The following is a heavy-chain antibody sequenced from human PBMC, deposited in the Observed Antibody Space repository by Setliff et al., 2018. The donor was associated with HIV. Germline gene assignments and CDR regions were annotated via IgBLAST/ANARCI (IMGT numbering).Heavy chain of an antibody. CDR3: VRDHRPSNNNWHHWFDP. Sequence: GGSLRLSCAASGFTFSHSEMKWVRQAPGKGLEWVSYISGSGSTIYYADSVKGRFTISRDNSKNSLNLQMNSLRAEDTAVYYCVRDHRPSNNNWHHWFDPWGQGTLVTVSS. CDR1: GFTFSHSE. J-gene: IGHJ5*02. V-gene: IGHV3-48*03. D-gene: IGHD1-1*01. CDR2: ISGSGSTI.